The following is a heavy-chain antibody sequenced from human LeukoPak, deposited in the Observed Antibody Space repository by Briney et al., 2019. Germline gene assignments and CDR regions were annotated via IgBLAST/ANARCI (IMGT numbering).Heavy chain of an antibody. V-gene: IGHV3-30*02. CDR2: IRYDGSNK. CDR1: GFSFSNSG. D-gene: IGHD3-10*01. J-gene: IGHJ4*02. CDR3: AKNTYGSGSYYPVDY. Sequence: GGSLRLSCAASGFSFSNSGMHWVCQAPGKGLEWVAFIRYDGSNKYYADSVKGRFTISRDNSENTLYLHMNSLRAEDTAVYYCAKNTYGSGSYYPVDYWGQGTLVTVSS.